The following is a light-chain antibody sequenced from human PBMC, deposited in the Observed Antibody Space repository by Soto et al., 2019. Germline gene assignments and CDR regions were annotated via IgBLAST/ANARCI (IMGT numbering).Light chain of an antibody. J-gene: IGKJ4*02. Sequence: EIVLTQSPGTLSLSPGERATLSCRASQSVSSSYFAWYQQKPGQAPRLLIYGASSRATGIPDRFSGSGSGTDFNLTISRLEPEDFAVYYCQQYGSSPLLTFGGGTKVEIK. V-gene: IGKV3-20*01. CDR3: QQYGSSPLLT. CDR2: GAS. CDR1: QSVSSSY.